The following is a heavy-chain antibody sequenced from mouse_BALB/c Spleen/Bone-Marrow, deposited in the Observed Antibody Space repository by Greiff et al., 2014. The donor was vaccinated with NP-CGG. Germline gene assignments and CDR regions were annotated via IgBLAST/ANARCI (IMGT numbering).Heavy chain of an antibody. CDR3: APIYDGYYVVWFAY. D-gene: IGHD2-3*01. Sequence: DVKLQESGAELVRPGAVVKLSCKASGFNIKDYYMHWVKQRPEQGLEWIGWIDPENGNTIYDPKFQGKASITADTSSNTAYLQLSSLTSEDTAVYYCAPIYDGYYVVWFAYWGQGTLVTVSA. CDR2: IDPENGNT. J-gene: IGHJ3*01. V-gene: IGHV14-1*02. CDR1: GFNIKDYY.